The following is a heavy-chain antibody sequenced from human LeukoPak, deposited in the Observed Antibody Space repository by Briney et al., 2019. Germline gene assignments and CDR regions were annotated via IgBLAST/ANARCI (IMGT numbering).Heavy chain of an antibody. J-gene: IGHJ4*02. Sequence: SGGSLRLSCSASGFTFSNYVMHWVRQAPGKGLEYVSTISTDGINTRYADSLKGRFTISRDNSKNPLYLQMSSLRPEDTAVYFCVKDLSGTYSFDYWGQGTLVTVSS. CDR3: VKDLSGTYSFDY. CDR1: GFTFSNYV. D-gene: IGHD1-26*01. CDR2: ISTDGINT. V-gene: IGHV3-64D*09.